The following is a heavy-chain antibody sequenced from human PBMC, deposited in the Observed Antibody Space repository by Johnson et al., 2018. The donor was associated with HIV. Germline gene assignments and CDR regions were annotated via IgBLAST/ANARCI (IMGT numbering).Heavy chain of an antibody. CDR3: ARDGSGSFDAFDI. CDR2: IYSGGST. CDR1: GFTVSSNY. J-gene: IGHJ3*02. D-gene: IGHD1-26*01. Sequence: VQLVESGGGVVQPGGSLRLSCAASGFTVSSNYMSWVRQAPGKGLEWVSVIYSGGSTYYADSVKGRFTISRDNSKNTLYLQMNSLRAEDTAVYYCARDGSGSFDAFDIWGQGTMVTVSS. V-gene: IGHV3-66*02.